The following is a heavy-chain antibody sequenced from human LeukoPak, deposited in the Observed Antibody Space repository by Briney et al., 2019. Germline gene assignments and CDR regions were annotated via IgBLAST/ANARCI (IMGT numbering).Heavy chain of an antibody. Sequence: ASVKVSCKASGGTLTSYAISWVRQAPGQWLEWMGGIIPIFGTANYAQTFQGRVTITADESTSTAYMELSSLRSEVTGVYYCARLDEYSSSSRYYGMDVWGQGTTVTVSS. V-gene: IGHV1-69*13. CDR1: GGTLTSYA. J-gene: IGHJ6*02. CDR2: IIPIFGTA. CDR3: ARLDEYSSSSRYYGMDV. D-gene: IGHD6-6*01.